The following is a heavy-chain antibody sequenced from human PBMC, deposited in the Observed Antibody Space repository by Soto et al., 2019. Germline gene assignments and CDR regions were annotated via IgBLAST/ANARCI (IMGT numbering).Heavy chain of an antibody. V-gene: IGHV3-53*01. CDR2: AYSGGGGT. Sequence: PWVSLRLSCASSEFSVINNYMRWALQAPANGLELGSVAYSGGGGTYSAECVKGRFTISRENSKNTVYLQMNSLRAEDTAVYYCARDCDDSGFCPIWGQGTLVTVSS. CDR3: ARDCDDSGFCPI. J-gene: IGHJ4*02. D-gene: IGHD3-22*01. CDR1: EFSVINNY.